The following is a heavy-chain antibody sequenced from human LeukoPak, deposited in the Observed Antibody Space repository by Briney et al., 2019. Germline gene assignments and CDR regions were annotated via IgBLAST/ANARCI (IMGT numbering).Heavy chain of an antibody. V-gene: IGHV4-61*02. CDR3: ARTWPGGYSYGYVTDAFDI. CDR2: IYTSGST. CDR1: GGSISSGSYY. D-gene: IGHD5-18*01. Sequence: SETLSLTCTVSGGSISSGSYYWSWLRQPAGKGLEWIGRIYTSGSTNYNPSLKSRVTISVDTSKNQFSLKLSSVTAADTAVYYCARTWPGGYSYGYVTDAFDIWGQGTMVTVSS. J-gene: IGHJ3*02.